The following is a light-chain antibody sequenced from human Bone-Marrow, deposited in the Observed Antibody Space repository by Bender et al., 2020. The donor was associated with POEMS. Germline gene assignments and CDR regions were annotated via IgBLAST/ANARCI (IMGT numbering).Light chain of an antibody. CDR1: SSDIGTYDF. CDR3: CSYSNSGTFWV. V-gene: IGLV2-23*02. CDR2: EVN. J-gene: IGLJ3*02. Sequence: QSALTQPASVSGSPGQSITISCTGSSSDIGTYDFVSWYQQYPGKAPKVIIYEVNKRPSGVSNRFSGSKSGNTASLTISRLQAEDEGDYFCCSYSNSGTFWVFGGGTRLTVL.